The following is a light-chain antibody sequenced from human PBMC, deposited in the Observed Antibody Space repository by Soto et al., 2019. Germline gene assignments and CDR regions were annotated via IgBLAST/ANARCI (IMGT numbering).Light chain of an antibody. V-gene: IGKV3-11*01. Sequence: EIVLTQSPATLSVSPGERATLSCRASQSVSSNLAWYQQKPGQAPRLLIYEASNRATGIPARFSGSGSGTDFTLTINSLEPEDFAFYYCQQGSDWPLTFGGGTKVDIK. J-gene: IGKJ4*01. CDR2: EAS. CDR3: QQGSDWPLT. CDR1: QSVSSN.